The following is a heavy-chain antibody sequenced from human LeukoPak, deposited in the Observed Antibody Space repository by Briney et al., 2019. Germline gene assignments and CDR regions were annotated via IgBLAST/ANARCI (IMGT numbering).Heavy chain of an antibody. J-gene: IGHJ4*02. D-gene: IGHD1-26*01. Sequence: ASVKVSCKASGGTFSSYAISWVRQAPGQGLEWMGRIIPILGIANYAQKFQGRVTITAYKSTSTAYLELSSLRSEDTAGNYCARDVMSGSYADYWGQGTLVTVSS. CDR2: IIPILGIA. CDR3: ARDVMSGSYADY. V-gene: IGHV1-69*04. CDR1: GGTFSSYA.